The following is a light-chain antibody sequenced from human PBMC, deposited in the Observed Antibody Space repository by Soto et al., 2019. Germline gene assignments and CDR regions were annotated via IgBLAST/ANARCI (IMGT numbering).Light chain of an antibody. CDR2: DAA. CDR1: QDINRY. CDR3: QQYDSLPPT. Sequence: DIQLTQSPSSLSASVGDRVTITCQASQDINRYVNWYQQQLGKAPKLLMFDAATLESGVPLRFSGSGSGTEFTLTISSLQPEDFATYFCQQYDSLPPTFGGGTKVDIQ. V-gene: IGKV1-33*01. J-gene: IGKJ4*01.